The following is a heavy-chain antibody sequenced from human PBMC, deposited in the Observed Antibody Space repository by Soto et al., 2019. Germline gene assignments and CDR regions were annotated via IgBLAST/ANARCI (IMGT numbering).Heavy chain of an antibody. CDR2: IRSKANSYAT. CDR3: TSDAPRWMATITYGMDV. J-gene: IGHJ6*02. V-gene: IGHV3-73*01. CDR1: GFTFSGSA. Sequence: GGSLRLSCAASGFTFSGSAMHWVRQASGKGLEWVGRIRSKANSYATAYAASVKGRFTISRDDSKNTAYLQMNSLKTEDTAVYYCTSDAPRWMATITYGMDVWGQGTTVTVSS. D-gene: IGHD5-12*01.